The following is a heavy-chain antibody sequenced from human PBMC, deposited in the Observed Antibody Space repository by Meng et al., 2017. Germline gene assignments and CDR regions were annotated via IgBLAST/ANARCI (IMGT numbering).Heavy chain of an antibody. CDR2: ISYDGSNK. D-gene: IGHD3-3*01. V-gene: IGHV3-30*04. J-gene: IGHJ6*02. CDR1: GFTFSSYA. CDR3: ASTIIRFYYYYGMDV. Sequence: GESLKISCAASGFTFSSYAMHWVRQAPGKGLEWVAVISYDGSNKYYADSVKGRFTISRDNSKNTLYLQMNSLRAEDTAVYYCASTIIRFYYYYGMDVWGQGTTVTGSS.